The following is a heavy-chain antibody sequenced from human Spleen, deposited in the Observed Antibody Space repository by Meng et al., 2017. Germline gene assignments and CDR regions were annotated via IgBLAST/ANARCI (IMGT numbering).Heavy chain of an antibody. CDR3: ATFISCRSADY. V-gene: IGHV3-7*01. CDR1: RFTFSSYW. CDR2: IKSDGSEK. D-gene: IGHD3-16*01. J-gene: IGHJ4*02. Sequence: GGSLRLSCAASRFTFSSYWMSWVRQAPGKGLAWVANIKSDGSEKYYVDSVKGRFTISRDNAKNSLYLQMNSLRAEDTAVYYCATFISCRSADYWGQGTLVTVSS.